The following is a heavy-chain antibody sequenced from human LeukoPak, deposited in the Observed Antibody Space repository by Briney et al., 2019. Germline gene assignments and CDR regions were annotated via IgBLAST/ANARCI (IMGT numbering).Heavy chain of an antibody. CDR1: GFTFSSNA. V-gene: IGHV3-23*01. D-gene: IGHD3-22*01. CDR3: ARDRPMIVVADAFDI. CDR2: ISGSGGSGSGGRI. J-gene: IGHJ3*02. Sequence: GGSLRLSCAASGFTFSSNAMSWVRQAPGKGLEWVSSISGSGGSGSGGRIYYADSVKGRFTISRDISKNTLYLQMNSLRAEDTAVYYCARDRPMIVVADAFDIWGQGTMVTVSS.